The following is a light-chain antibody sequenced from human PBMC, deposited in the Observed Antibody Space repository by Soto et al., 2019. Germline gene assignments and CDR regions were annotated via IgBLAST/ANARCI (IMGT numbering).Light chain of an antibody. CDR2: DVT. CDR3: TSHAAGSTLI. J-gene: IGLJ2*01. Sequence: QSALTQPASVSGSPGQSTTISCTGTSSDVGGYNEVSWYQQRPGKAPKLMIYDVTNRPSGVSNRFSGSKSGNTASLTISGLQAEDEAYYYCTSHAAGSTLIFGGGTKVTVL. CDR1: SSDVGGYNE. V-gene: IGLV2-14*03.